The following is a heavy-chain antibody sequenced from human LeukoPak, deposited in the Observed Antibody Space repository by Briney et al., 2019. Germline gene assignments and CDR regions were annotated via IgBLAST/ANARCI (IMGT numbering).Heavy chain of an antibody. CDR2: INPHNGGT. CDR3: ARDQGYCSSTSCYRGDY. CDR1: GYTFTGYY. Sequence: GASVKVSCKASGYTFTGYYLHWVRQAPGQGLEWMGWINPHNGGTNYAQKFQGRVTMTRDTSITTAYMELSRLRSDDTAVYYCARDQGYCSSTSCYRGDYWGQGTLVTVSS. J-gene: IGHJ4*02. V-gene: IGHV1-2*02. D-gene: IGHD2-2*01.